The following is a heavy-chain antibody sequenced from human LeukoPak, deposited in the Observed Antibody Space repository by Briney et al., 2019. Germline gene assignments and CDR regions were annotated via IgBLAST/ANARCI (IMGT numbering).Heavy chain of an antibody. D-gene: IGHD1-7*01. V-gene: IGHV3-74*01. J-gene: IGHJ3*02. Sequence: GGSLRLSCAASGFTFSSYWMHWTREAPGKGLVWVSCLNSDGSSTRYADSVRGRFTVSRDNAKNTLYLQMNSLRAEDTAVYYCATGNYHAFDIWGQGTMVTVSS. CDR1: GFTFSSYW. CDR2: LNSDGSST. CDR3: ATGNYHAFDI.